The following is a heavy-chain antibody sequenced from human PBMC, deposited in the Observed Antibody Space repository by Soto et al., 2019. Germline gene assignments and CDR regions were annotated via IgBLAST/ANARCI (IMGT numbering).Heavy chain of an antibody. Sequence: QVQLVQSGAEVKKPGASVKVSCKASGYTFTSYGISWVRQAPGQGLEWMGWISAYNGNTNYAQKLQGRVTMTTDTSTNTAYMELRSLRSDDTAVYYCARDLRRMGATSGGMDVWGQGTTVTVSS. CDR1: GYTFTSYG. CDR2: ISAYNGNT. CDR3: ARDLRRMGATSGGMDV. D-gene: IGHD1-26*01. V-gene: IGHV1-18*01. J-gene: IGHJ6*02.